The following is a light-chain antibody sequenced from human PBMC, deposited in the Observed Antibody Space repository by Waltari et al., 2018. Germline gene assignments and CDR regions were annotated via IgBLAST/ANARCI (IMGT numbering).Light chain of an antibody. CDR3: AAWDDTLKGL. CDR1: SSNLGSTT. CDR2: NDD. V-gene: IGLV1-44*01. Sequence: QSVLTQPPSASGAPGQRVTITCSNGSSNLGSTTVNWYQQFPGTAPKLLMFNDDQRASGVPGRFSGSRSVTSASLAISGLQSEDEATYYCAAWDDTLKGLFGGGTTLTVL. J-gene: IGLJ3*02.